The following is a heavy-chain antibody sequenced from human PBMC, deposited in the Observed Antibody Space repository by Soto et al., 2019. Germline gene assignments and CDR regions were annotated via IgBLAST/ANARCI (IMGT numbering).Heavy chain of an antibody. CDR3: ARDQRREYYYDSSGYHKH. D-gene: IGHD3-22*01. Sequence: GGSLRLSCAASGFTFSSYAMHWVRQAPGKGLEWVAVISYDGSNKYYADSVKGRFTISRDNSKNTLYLQMNSLRAEDTAVYYCARDQRREYYYDSSGYHKHWGQGTLVTVSS. J-gene: IGHJ1*01. CDR2: ISYDGSNK. V-gene: IGHV3-30-3*01. CDR1: GFTFSSYA.